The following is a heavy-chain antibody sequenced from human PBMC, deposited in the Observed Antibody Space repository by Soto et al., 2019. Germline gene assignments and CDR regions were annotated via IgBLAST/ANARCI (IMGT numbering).Heavy chain of an antibody. Sequence: QTLSLTCAISGDSVSSNSAAWNWIRQSPSRGLEWLGRTYYRSKWYNDYAVSVKSRITINPDTSKNQFSLQLNSVTPEDTAVYYCARVIAARRDLGPIDYWGQGTLVTAPQ. CDR2: TYYRSKWYN. J-gene: IGHJ4*02. CDR1: GDSVSSNSAA. CDR3: ARVIAARRDLGPIDY. D-gene: IGHD6-6*01. V-gene: IGHV6-1*01.